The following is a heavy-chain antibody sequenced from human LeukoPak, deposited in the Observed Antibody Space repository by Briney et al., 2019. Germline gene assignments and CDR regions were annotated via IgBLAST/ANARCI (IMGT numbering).Heavy chain of an antibody. CDR2: INPHSGGT. CDR3: ARSYSGYYYMDV. V-gene: IGHV1-2*02. J-gene: IGHJ6*03. D-gene: IGHD1-26*01. Sequence: ASVKVFCKASGYTFTGYYMHWVRQAPGQGLEGMGWINPHSGGTNYAQKFQGRVTMTTDTSTSTAYMEVRSLRSNDTAVYYCARSYSGYYYMDVWGKGTTVTISS. CDR1: GYTFTGYY.